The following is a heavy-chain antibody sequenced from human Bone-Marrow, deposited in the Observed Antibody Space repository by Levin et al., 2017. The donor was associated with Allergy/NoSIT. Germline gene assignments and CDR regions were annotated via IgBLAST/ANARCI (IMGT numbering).Heavy chain of an antibody. Sequence: PGESLKISCAASGFTFSNAWMSWVRQAPGKGLEWVGRIKSKTDGGTTDYAAPVKGRFTISRDDSKNTLYLQMNSLKTEDTAVYYCTTSERSIWYFDLWGRGTLVTVSS. V-gene: IGHV3-15*01. CDR2: IKSKTDGGTT. CDR1: GFTFSNAW. CDR3: TTSERSIWYFDL. J-gene: IGHJ2*01.